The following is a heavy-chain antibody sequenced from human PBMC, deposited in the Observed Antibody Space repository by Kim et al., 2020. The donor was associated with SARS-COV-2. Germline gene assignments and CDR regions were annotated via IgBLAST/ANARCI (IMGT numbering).Heavy chain of an antibody. CDR3: ARIRGYSSSWTGYYYYCMDV. Sequence: SGPTLVKPTQTLTLTCTFSGFSLSTSGMCVSWIRQPPGKALEWLALIDWDDDKYYSTSLKTRLTISKDTSKNQVVLTMTNMDPVDTATYYCARIRGYSSSWTGYYYYCMDVWGQGTTVTVSS. J-gene: IGHJ6*02. CDR1: GFSLSTSGMC. V-gene: IGHV2-70*01. D-gene: IGHD6-13*01. CDR2: IDWDDDK.